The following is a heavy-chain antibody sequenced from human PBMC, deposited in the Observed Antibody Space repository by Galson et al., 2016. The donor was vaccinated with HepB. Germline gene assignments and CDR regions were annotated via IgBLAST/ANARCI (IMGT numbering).Heavy chain of an antibody. J-gene: IGHJ5*02. CDR2: ISDSGDRT. V-gene: IGHV3-23*01. CDR3: AKLSVGPLFDP. Sequence: SLRLSCAASGFTFSGFAMTWVRQAPGKGLEWVSSISDSGDRTYYADSVKGRFTISRDNSKKTLYLQMNSLRAEDTAVYYCAKLSVGPLFDPWGQGTLVTVS. D-gene: IGHD1-26*01. CDR1: GFTFSGFA.